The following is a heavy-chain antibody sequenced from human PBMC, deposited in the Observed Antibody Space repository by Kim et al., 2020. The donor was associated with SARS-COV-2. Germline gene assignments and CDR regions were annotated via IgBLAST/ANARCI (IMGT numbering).Heavy chain of an antibody. Sequence: SVKVSCKASGGTFSNYILSWVQQAPGQGLEWMGGIIPIFGTAIYAQKFQGRVTITADESTSTAYMDLSSLRSEDTAVYYCASGLYYFDSSGYCYGGFDYWGQGTLVTVSS. D-gene: IGHD3-22*01. V-gene: IGHV1-69*13. J-gene: IGHJ4*02. CDR3: ASGLYYFDSSGYCYGGFDY. CDR1: GGTFSNYI. CDR2: IIPIFGTA.